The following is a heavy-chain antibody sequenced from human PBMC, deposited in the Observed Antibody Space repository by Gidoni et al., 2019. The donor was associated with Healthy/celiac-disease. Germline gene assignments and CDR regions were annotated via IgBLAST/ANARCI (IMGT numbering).Heavy chain of an antibody. CDR2: ISYDGSNK. CDR3: AKDSKWGTTVTLFDY. CDR1: GFTFSSYG. J-gene: IGHJ4*02. V-gene: IGHV3-30*18. D-gene: IGHD4-17*01. Sequence: QVQLVESGGGVVQPGRSLRLSCAASGFTFSSYGMHWVRQAPGKGLEWVAVISYDGSNKYYADSVKGRFTISRDNSKNTLYLQMNSLRSEDTAVYYCAKDSKWGTTVTLFDYWGQGTLVTVSS.